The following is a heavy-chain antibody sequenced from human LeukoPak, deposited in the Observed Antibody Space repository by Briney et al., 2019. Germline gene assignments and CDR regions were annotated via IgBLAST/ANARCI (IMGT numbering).Heavy chain of an antibody. CDR1: GGSISSSNW. Sequence: SGTLSLTCAVSGGSISSSNWWSWVRQPPGKGLEWIGEIYHSGSTNYNPSLKSRVTISVGKSKNQFSLKLSSVTAADTAVYYCALSLWFGELSHAFDIWGQGTMVTVSS. CDR2: IYHSGST. D-gene: IGHD3-10*01. V-gene: IGHV4-4*02. J-gene: IGHJ3*02. CDR3: ALSLWFGELSHAFDI.